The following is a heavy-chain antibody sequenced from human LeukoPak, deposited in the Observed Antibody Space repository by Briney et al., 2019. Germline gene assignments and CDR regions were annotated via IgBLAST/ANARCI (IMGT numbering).Heavy chain of an antibody. CDR3: ARKYLGAPRVTDY. CDR2: INPISGDT. V-gene: IGHV1-2*04. D-gene: IGHD4-11*01. J-gene: IGHJ4*02. CDR1: GYNLTDYY. Sequence: GASVKVSCKASGYNLTDYYIHWVRQAPGQGLEWLGRINPISGDTKYAQKFQAWVTMTTDTSTSTAYMELRSLRSDDTAVYYCARKYLGAPRVTDYWGQGTLVTVSS.